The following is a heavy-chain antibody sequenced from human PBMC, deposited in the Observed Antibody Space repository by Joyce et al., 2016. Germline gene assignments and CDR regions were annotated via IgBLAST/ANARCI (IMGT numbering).Heavy chain of an antibody. J-gene: IGHJ6*02. CDR1: GYTFTGYY. D-gene: IGHD2/OR15-2a*01. CDR2: INPHSGIT. V-gene: IGHV1-2*04. CDR3: ARAVYAIRGLMDI. Sequence: QVQLVQSGAEVKKPGASVNVSCKASGYTFTGYYIHWVRQAPGEGLEWMGWINPHSGITQYAKKFEGWFTMTRDTSSSTVYMEVSRLRSDDTAVYYCARAVYAIRGLMDIWGPGTTVTVSS.